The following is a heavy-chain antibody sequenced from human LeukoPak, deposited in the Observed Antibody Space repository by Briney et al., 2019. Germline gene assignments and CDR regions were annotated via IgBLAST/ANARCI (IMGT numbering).Heavy chain of an antibody. CDR1: GYTFTSYG. CDR3: ARAKVIVPDY. V-gene: IGHV1-18*01. Sequence: ASVKVSFKASGYTFTSYGISWVRQAPGQGLEWMGWISAYNGRTNYAQKLQGRVTMTRDTSISTAYMELSRLRSDDTAVYYCARAKVIVPDYWGQGTLVTVSS. D-gene: IGHD5-18*01. J-gene: IGHJ4*02. CDR2: ISAYNGRT.